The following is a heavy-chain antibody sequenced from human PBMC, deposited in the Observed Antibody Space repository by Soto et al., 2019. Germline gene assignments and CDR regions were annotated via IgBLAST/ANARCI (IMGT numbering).Heavy chain of an antibody. Sequence: EVQLVESGGGLVQPGGSLRLSCAASVFTFSSHWIHWVRQAPGQGLEGVSRINPDGSTTTYADFVKGRFTIARDNAKNTLYLQMNSLRAEDTAVYYCARPRSKSSSGFDIWGQGTMVTVSS. V-gene: IGHV3-74*03. CDR2: INPDGSTT. J-gene: IGHJ3*02. CDR1: VFTFSSHW. D-gene: IGHD6-6*01. CDR3: ARPRSKSSSGFDI.